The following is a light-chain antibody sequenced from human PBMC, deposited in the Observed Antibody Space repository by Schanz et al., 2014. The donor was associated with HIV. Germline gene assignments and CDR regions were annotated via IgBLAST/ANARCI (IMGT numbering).Light chain of an antibody. CDR1: SSNIGAGYD. V-gene: IGLV1-40*01. CDR3: QSFDKSVSAVV. Sequence: QSILAQPLSVSGAPGQRVTISCTGSSSNIGAGYDVHWYQQLPGTAPKLLIYGNSNRPSGVPDRISGSKSGTSASLAITGLQGDDEADYYCQSFDKSVSAVVFGGGTKLTVL. J-gene: IGLJ2*01. CDR2: GNS.